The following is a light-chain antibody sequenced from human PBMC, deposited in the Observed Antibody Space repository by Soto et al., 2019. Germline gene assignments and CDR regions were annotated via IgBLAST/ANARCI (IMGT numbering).Light chain of an antibody. CDR1: QSVSSN. CDR3: QQASNWPRT. J-gene: IGKJ1*01. V-gene: IGKV3-15*01. CDR2: GAF. Sequence: EIVMTQSPVTLSVSPGERVTLSCRASQSVSSNLAWYQQKPGQAPSLLIYGAFTRATGIPARFSGSGSGTEFTLTISGLQSEDFAVYYCQQASNWPRTFGQGTKVDIK.